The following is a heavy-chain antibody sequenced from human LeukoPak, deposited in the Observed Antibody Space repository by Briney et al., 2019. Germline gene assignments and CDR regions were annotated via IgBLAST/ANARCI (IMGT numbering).Heavy chain of an antibody. CDR3: ARDLPYYEKRLPKNWYFDL. Sequence: SGGSLRLSCAASGFTFSSYWMHWVRQAPGKGLVWVSRTNSDGSGTTYADSVKGRFTISRDNAKNSLYLQMNSLRAEDTAVYYCARDLPYYEKRLPKNWYFDLWGRGTLVTVSS. V-gene: IGHV3-74*01. J-gene: IGHJ2*01. D-gene: IGHD3-22*01. CDR2: TNSDGSGT. CDR1: GFTFSSYW.